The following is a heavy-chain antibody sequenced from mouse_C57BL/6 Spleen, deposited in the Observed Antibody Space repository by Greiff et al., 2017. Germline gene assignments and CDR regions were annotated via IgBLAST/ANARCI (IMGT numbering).Heavy chain of an antibody. Sequence: EVQLQQSGPVLVKPGASVKMSCKASGYTFTDYYMNWVKQSHGKSLEWIGVINPYNGGTSYNQKFKGKATLTVDKSSSTAYMELNSLTSEDSAVYYCARGGYYYGSSPDYWGQGTTLTVSS. CDR2: INPYNGGT. CDR3: ARGGYYYGSSPDY. V-gene: IGHV1-19*01. CDR1: GYTFTDYY. D-gene: IGHD1-1*01. J-gene: IGHJ2*01.